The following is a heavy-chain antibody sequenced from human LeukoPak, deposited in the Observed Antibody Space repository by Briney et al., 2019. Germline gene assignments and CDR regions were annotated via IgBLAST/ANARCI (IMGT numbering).Heavy chain of an antibody. CDR3: VREAYNFHSSQPGRDNWFDP. J-gene: IGHJ5*02. CDR2: ISHSGSI. D-gene: IGHD3/OR15-3a*01. Sequence: SETLSLTCTVSGAAISTAGNYWTWIRQPPGTGLEWIGYISHSGSIYSNPSLRSRITLSIDRSKNQFSLKVTSVTVADTVIYYCVREAYNFHSSQPGRDNWFDPWGQGTLVTVSS. CDR1: GAAISTAGNY. V-gene: IGHV4-30-2*01.